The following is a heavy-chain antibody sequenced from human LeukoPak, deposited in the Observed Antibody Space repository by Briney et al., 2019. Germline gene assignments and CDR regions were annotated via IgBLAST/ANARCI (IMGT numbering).Heavy chain of an antibody. J-gene: IGHJ3*02. D-gene: IGHD1-26*01. CDR2: ISYDGSNK. V-gene: IGHV3-30*04. CDR1: GFTFSSYA. Sequence: GGSLRLSCAASGFTFSSYAMHWVRQAPGKGLEWVAVISYDGSNKYYADSVKGRFTISRDNSKNTLYLQMNSLRAEDTAVYYCAKACSGSYAFDIWGQGTMVTVSS. CDR3: AKACSGSYAFDI.